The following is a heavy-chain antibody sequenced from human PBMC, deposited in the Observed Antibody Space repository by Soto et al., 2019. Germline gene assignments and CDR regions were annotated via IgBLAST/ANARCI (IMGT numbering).Heavy chain of an antibody. CDR3: AREGGGGGTYYDFWSGYPRRWYFDY. Sequence: GGSLRLSCAASGFTFSSYAMHWVRQAPGKGLEWVAVISYDGSNKYYADSVKGRFTISRDNSKNTLYLQMNSLRAKDTAVYYCAREGGGGGTYYDFWSGYPRRWYFDYWGQGTLVTVSS. J-gene: IGHJ4*02. D-gene: IGHD3-3*01. V-gene: IGHV3-30-3*01. CDR2: ISYDGSNK. CDR1: GFTFSSYA.